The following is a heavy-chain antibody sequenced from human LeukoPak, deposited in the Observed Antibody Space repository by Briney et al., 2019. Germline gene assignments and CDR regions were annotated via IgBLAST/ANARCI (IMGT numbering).Heavy chain of an antibody. V-gene: IGHV3-73*01. J-gene: IGHJ6*02. CDR3: TRQGSIRGVIIYGMDV. CDR2: IRTKANSDAT. Sequence: GGSLKLSCAASGFTFSGSAMHWVRQASGKGLEWVGRIRTKANSDATAYGASVKGRFTISRDDSMNTAYLQMNSLKTEDTAVYYCTRQGSIRGVIIYGMDVWGQGTTVTVSS. D-gene: IGHD3-10*01. CDR1: GFTFSGSA.